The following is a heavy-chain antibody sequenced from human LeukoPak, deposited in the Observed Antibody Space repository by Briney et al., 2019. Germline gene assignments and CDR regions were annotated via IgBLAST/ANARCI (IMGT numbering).Heavy chain of an antibody. Sequence: GSLRLSCAASGYSFSTDWMHWVRQAPGKGLVWVARIKSDVSKADYAASVKGRFTISRDDANNILYLQMNSLRVDDTAVYYCTAIRPDYWGQGTVVTVSS. J-gene: IGHJ4*02. CDR1: GYSFSTDW. CDR2: IKSDVSKA. V-gene: IGHV3-74*01. CDR3: TAIRPDY. D-gene: IGHD2-21*02.